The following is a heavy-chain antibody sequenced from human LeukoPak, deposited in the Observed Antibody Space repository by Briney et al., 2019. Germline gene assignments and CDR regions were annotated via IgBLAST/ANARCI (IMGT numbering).Heavy chain of an antibody. J-gene: IGHJ6*03. CDR2: IIPIFGTA. V-gene: IGHV1-69*06. Sequence: ASVKVSCKASGGTFSSYVISWVRQAPGQGLEWMGGIIPIFGTANYAQKFQGRVTITADKSTSTAYMGLSSLGSEDTAVYYCAIIGYCSGGSCLPPYYYYYMDVWGKGTTVTVSS. CDR3: AIIGYCSGGSCLPPYYYYYMDV. D-gene: IGHD2-15*01. CDR1: GGTFSSYV.